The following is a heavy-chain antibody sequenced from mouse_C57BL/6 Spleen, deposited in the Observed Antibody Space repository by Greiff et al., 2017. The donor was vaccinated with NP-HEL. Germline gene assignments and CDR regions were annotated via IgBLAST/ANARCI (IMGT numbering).Heavy chain of an antibody. J-gene: IGHJ4*01. Sequence: DVQLVESGGGLVKPGGSLKLSCAASGFTFSDYGMHWVRQAPEKGLEWVAYISSGSSTIYYADTVKGRFTISRDNAKNTLFLQMTSLRSEDTAMYYCATITTVVEAMDDWGQGTSVTVSS. V-gene: IGHV5-17*01. CDR3: ATITTVVEAMDD. CDR2: ISSGSSTI. CDR1: GFTFSDYG. D-gene: IGHD1-1*01.